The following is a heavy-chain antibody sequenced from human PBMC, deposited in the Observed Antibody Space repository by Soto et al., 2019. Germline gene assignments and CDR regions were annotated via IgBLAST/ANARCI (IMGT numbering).Heavy chain of an antibody. CDR3: ARPLPLAYSSGWYWFDP. CDR1: GGSISSSSYY. CDR2: IYYSGST. J-gene: IGHJ5*02. V-gene: IGHV4-39*01. D-gene: IGHD6-19*01. Sequence: PSETLSLTCTVSGGSISSSSYYWGWIRQPPGKGLEWIGSIYYSGSTYYNPSLKSRVTISVDTSKNQFSLKLSSVTAADTAVYYCARPLPLAYSSGWYWFDPRGQGTLVTVSS.